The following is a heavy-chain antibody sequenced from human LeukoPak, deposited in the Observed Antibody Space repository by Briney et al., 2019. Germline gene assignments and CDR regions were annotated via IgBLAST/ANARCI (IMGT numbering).Heavy chain of an antibody. CDR3: ATDCSGGTCSSFWFDP. CDR1: GYTFRNYA. J-gene: IGHJ5*02. V-gene: IGHV1-18*01. CDR2: ISAYNGNT. D-gene: IGHD2-15*01. Sequence: ASVKVSCKASGYTFRNYAISWVRQATGQGLEGRGWISAYNGNTNYAQKFQGRVTMTRDTSTTTAYMELRNLKSDDTAVYYCATDCSGGTCSSFWFDPWGQGTLVTVSS.